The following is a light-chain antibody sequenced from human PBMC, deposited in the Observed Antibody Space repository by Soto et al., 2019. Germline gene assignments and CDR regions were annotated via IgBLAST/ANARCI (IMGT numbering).Light chain of an antibody. CDR3: QQYVTSSPRT. Sequence: EIVLTQSPATLSLSPGQRATLSCKASQSVFDYIAWYQQKPGQAPRLLIYEASIRATGVPARFSGSGSGTDFTLTISSLGPEDFAVYYCQQYVTSSPRTFGQGTKVEIK. V-gene: IGKV3-11*01. J-gene: IGKJ1*01. CDR2: EAS. CDR1: QSVFDY.